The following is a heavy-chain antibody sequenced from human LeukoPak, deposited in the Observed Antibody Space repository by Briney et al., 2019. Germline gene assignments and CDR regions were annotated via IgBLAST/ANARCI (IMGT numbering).Heavy chain of an antibody. CDR3: ARDFDS. V-gene: IGHV4-4*07. CDR2: IYTSGST. Sequence: TSETLSLTCTVSGGPFSSFRWSWIRQPAGKGLEWLGLIYTSGSTNYSPSLKSRLTMSVDASTHQFSLKLSSVTAADTAVYYCARDFDSWGQGTLVTVSS. J-gene: IGHJ4*02. CDR1: GGPFSSFR.